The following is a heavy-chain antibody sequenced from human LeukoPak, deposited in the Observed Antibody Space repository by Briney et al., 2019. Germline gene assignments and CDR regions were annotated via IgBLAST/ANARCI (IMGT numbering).Heavy chain of an antibody. J-gene: IGHJ3*01. CDR1: GFTVSSYG. Sequence: GGSLRLSCAVSGFTVSSYGMTWVRQAPGKGLEWVSAFSATDGSSQYAESVKGRFTISRDNSKNSLYLQMNSLRDEDTAVYYCAKARIAAACTGAFDVWGQGTMVTVCS. CDR2: FSATDGSS. V-gene: IGHV3-23*01. D-gene: IGHD6-25*01. CDR3: AKARIAAACTGAFDV.